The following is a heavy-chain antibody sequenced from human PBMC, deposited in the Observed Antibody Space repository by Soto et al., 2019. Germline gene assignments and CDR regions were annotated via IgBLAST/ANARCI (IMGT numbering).Heavy chain of an antibody. CDR1: GYTFTTFG. CDR2: ISAYSGNT. Sequence: QVQLVQSGGEVKKPGAAVKVSCKASGYTFTTFGIGWVRQAPGQGLEWIGGISAYSGNTEYPEKLQGRVTMTLDRSTSTTYMELRSLRSDATTVYYCARAFCSGGSCYLDYWGQGALVTVSS. J-gene: IGHJ4*02. D-gene: IGHD2-15*01. CDR3: ARAFCSGGSCYLDY. V-gene: IGHV1-18*01.